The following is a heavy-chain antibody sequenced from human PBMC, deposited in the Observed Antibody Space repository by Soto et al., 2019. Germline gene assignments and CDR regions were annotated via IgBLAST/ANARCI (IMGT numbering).Heavy chain of an antibody. D-gene: IGHD5-18*01. CDR3: ARVPRMVTIIRGSWFDP. CDR1: GYTFTDCY. Sequence: ASVKVSCKASGYTFTDCYIHWVRQAPGQGLEWMGYINPNTGGTNYLQKFRGRVTMTRDTSISAAYMELSGLRSDDTAVYYCARVPRMVTIIRGSWFDPWGQGTLVTVSS. CDR2: INPNTGGT. V-gene: IGHV1-2*02. J-gene: IGHJ5*02.